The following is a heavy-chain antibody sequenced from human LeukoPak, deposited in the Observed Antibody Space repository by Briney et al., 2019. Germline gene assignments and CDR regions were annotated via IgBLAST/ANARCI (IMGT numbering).Heavy chain of an antibody. CDR2: IIPIFGTA. V-gene: IGHV1-69*05. CDR3: ARDVHGDYGSGWFDP. D-gene: IGHD4-17*01. CDR1: GGTFSSYA. Sequence: SVKVSCKASGGTFSSYAISWVRQAPGQGLEWMGRIIPIFGTANYAQKFQGRVAITKDESTRTVYLELTSLTSDDTAVYYCARDVHGDYGSGWFDPWGQGTLVSVSS. J-gene: IGHJ5*02.